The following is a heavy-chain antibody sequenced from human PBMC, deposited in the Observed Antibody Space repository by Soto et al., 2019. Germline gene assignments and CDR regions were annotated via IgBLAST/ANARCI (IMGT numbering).Heavy chain of an antibody. CDR2: INWNGGST. D-gene: IGHD1-26*01. CDR3: AREVQAGWRYFPYYGMDV. J-gene: IGHJ6*02. V-gene: IGHV3-20*04. CDR1: GFTFDDYG. Sequence: EVQLVESGGGVVRPGGSLRLSCAASGFTFDDYGMSWVRQAPGKGLEWVSGINWNGGSTGYADSVKGRFTISRDNAKNSLYLQMNSLRAEDTALYYCAREVQAGWRYFPYYGMDVWGQGTTVTVSS.